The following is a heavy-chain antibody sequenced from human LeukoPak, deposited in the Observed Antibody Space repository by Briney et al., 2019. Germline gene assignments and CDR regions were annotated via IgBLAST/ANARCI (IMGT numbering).Heavy chain of an antibody. J-gene: IGHJ4*02. CDR1: GGSISSDSYY. CDR3: ARGYTYGHGAMFDY. D-gene: IGHD5-18*01. V-gene: IGHV4-61*02. CDR2: VYTSGST. Sequence: PSETLSLTGTVSGGSISSDSYYWTWIRQPAGKGLEWIGRVYTSGSTDFNPSLKSRGSISLDTSKNQFSLKLSSVTAADTAVYYCARGYTYGHGAMFDYWGQGTLVTVSP.